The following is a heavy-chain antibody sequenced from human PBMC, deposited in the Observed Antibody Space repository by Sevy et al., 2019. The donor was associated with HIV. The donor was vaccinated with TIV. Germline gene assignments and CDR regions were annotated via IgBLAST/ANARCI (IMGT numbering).Heavy chain of an antibody. V-gene: IGHV4-31*03. J-gene: IGHJ4*02. D-gene: IGHD5-18*01. CDR3: AREKYTYNIYYFDY. CDR1: GGSISSGGCY. CDR2: IFYTGST. Sequence: SETLSLTCTVSGGSISSGGCYWTWIRQLPGKGLEYIGYIFYTGSTYYNPSLKSRVTISVDASKNQFSLTLSSVTAADTAVYYCAREKYTYNIYYFDYWGQGTLVTVSS.